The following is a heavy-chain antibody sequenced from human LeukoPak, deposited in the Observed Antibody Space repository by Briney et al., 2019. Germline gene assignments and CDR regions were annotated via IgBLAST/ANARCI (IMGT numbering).Heavy chain of an antibody. V-gene: IGHV3-23*01. CDR3: AKAQGRYGSGSPKPLGY. CDR1: GFTFSSYG. J-gene: IGHJ4*02. CDR2: ISGSGGST. D-gene: IGHD3-10*01. Sequence: GGSLRLSCAASGFTFSSYGMSWVRQAPGKGLEWVSAISGSGGSTYYSDSVKRRFTISRDNSKNTLYLQMNSLRAEDTAVYYCAKAQGRYGSGSPKPLGYWGQGTLVTVSS.